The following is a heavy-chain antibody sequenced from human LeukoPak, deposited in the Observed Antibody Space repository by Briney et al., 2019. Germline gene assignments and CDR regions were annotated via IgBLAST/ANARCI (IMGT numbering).Heavy chain of an antibody. J-gene: IGHJ4*02. V-gene: IGHV1-3*01. CDR2: VNPGNGDT. Sequence: ASVKVSCKASGYTFTNYAIHWVRQAPRQRLEWMGWVNPGNGDTQYSQKFQGRVTMTRDTSTSTVYMELSSLRSEDTAVYYCAGEPATTTVTYPFFDYWGQGTLVTVSS. D-gene: IGHD4-17*01. CDR1: GYTFTNYA. CDR3: AGEPATTTVTYPFFDY.